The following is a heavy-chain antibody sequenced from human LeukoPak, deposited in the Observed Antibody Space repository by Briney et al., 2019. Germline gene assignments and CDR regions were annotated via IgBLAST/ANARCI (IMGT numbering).Heavy chain of an antibody. CDR3: ARVVTGTTSNWFDP. J-gene: IGHJ5*02. V-gene: IGHV4-38-2*02. Sequence: PSETLSLTCTVSGYSISSGYYWGWIRQPPGKGLDWIGSIYHSGSTYYNPSLKIRVTISVDTSKNQFSLKLISVTAADTAVYYCARVVTGTTSNWFDPWGQGTLVTVSS. CDR2: IYHSGST. CDR1: GYSISSGYY. D-gene: IGHD1-7*01.